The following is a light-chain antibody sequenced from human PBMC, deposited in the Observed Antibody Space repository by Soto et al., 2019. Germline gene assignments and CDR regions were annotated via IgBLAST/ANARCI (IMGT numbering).Light chain of an antibody. Sequence: EIVMTQSPATLSVSPGERATLSCRASQSVSSNLGWYQQRPGQAPRLLIYGASTRATGIPARFSGSGSGTEFTLTISSLKSEDSAVYYCQQYNNWSSITFGQGTRLEIK. CDR2: GAS. CDR1: QSVSSN. J-gene: IGKJ5*01. CDR3: QQYNNWSSIT. V-gene: IGKV3-15*01.